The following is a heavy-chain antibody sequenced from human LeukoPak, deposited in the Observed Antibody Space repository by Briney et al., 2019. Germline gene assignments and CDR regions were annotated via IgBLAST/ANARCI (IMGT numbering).Heavy chain of an antibody. J-gene: IGHJ4*02. CDR3: AKYLYSSSSGVDY. Sequence: GGTLRLSCAASGFTFSSYGMSWVRQAPGKGLEWVSSISGSGGDTFYVDSVKGRFIISRDNSRNTLYLQMHSLRAEDTAVYYCAKYLYSSSSGVDYWGQGTLVTVSS. CDR1: GFTFSSYG. V-gene: IGHV3-23*01. CDR2: ISGSGGDT. D-gene: IGHD6-6*01.